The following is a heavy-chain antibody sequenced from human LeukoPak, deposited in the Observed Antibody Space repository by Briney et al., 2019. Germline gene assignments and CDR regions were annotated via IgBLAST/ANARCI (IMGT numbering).Heavy chain of an antibody. D-gene: IGHD2-15*01. J-gene: IGHJ5*02. Sequence: ASVKVSCKASGGTFSSYAISWVRQAPGQGLEWMGGIIPIFGTANYAQKFQGRVTITADESTSTAYMELSSLRSEDTAVYYCARAPYCSGGSCQKGNWFDPWGQGTLVTVSS. V-gene: IGHV1-69*13. CDR3: ARAPYCSGGSCQKGNWFDP. CDR1: GGTFSSYA. CDR2: IIPIFGTA.